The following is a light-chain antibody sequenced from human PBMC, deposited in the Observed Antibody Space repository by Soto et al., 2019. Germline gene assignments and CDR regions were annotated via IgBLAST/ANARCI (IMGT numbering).Light chain of an antibody. V-gene: IGKV3-20*01. CDR1: QSVSSSY. CDR3: QQYGSSPWT. J-gene: IGKJ1*01. Sequence: EIVLTQSPGTLSLSPGERATLSCRASQSVSSSYLAWYQQKPGQAPRLLIYGASSRATGIPDRFSGIGSGTDFTLTFSRLEPEDFAVYYCQQYGSSPWTFGQGTKVEIK. CDR2: GAS.